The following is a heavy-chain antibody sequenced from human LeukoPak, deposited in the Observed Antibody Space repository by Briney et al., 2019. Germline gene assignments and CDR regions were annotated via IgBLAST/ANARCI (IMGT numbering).Heavy chain of an antibody. D-gene: IGHD3-22*01. CDR3: AAPSRYDSSGYYPNYFDY. J-gene: IGHJ4*02. CDR1: GGTFSSYA. CDR2: IIPIFGTA. Sequence: SVKVSCKASGGTFSSYAISWVRQAPGQGLEWMGGIIPIFGTANYAQKFQGRVTITADESTSTAYMELSSLRSEDTAVYYCAAPSRYDSSGYYPNYFDYWGQGTLVTVSS. V-gene: IGHV1-69*13.